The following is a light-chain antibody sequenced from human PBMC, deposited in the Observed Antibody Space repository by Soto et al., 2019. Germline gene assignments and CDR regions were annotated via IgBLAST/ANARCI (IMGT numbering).Light chain of an antibody. V-gene: IGKV1-5*01. CDR3: QHYSTVWS. J-gene: IGKJ1*01. CDR1: QSIGSG. CDR2: DAS. Sequence: DIHMTQFPSTLSASVGDRVTITCRASQSIGSGLAWYHQKPGKAPELLIYDASTLESGVPSRFSGSGSGTEFTLTISSLQPDDFVTYWCQHYSTVWSFGQGTRVEI.